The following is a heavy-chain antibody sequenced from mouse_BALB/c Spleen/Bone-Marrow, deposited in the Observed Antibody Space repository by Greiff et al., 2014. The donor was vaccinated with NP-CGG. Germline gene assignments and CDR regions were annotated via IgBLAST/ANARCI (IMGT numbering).Heavy chain of an antibody. Sequence: VQLQQPGAELVKPGASVKLSCTASGFNIKDTYMHWVKQRPEQGLEWIGRIDPANGNTKYDPKFQGKATITADTSSNTAYLQISSLTSEDTAVYYCAIYYYGSSGFACWGQGTLVTVSA. CDR1: GFNIKDTY. CDR3: AIYYYGSSGFAC. CDR2: IDPANGNT. J-gene: IGHJ3*01. D-gene: IGHD1-1*01. V-gene: IGHV14-3*02.